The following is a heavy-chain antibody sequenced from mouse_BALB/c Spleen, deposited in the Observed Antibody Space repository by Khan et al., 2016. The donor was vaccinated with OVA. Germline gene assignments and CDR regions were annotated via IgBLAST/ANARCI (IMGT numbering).Heavy chain of an antibody. Sequence: IQLVQSGPELVKPGASVKISCKASGYSFTGYFMHWVMQSHGKSLEWIGRINPHFGETFYNQKFKDKATLTVDESSSTAHMELRSLASEDSAVYFCARIYGSDFDYWGQGTTLTVSS. V-gene: IGHV1-20*02. CDR2: INPHFGET. D-gene: IGHD1-1*01. CDR1: GYSFTGYF. J-gene: IGHJ2*01. CDR3: ARIYGSDFDY.